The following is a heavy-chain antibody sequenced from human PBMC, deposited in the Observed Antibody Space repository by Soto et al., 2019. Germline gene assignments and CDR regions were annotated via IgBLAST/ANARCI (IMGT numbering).Heavy chain of an antibody. CDR3: ARVRGGYSGHDYDY. CDR2: IIPIFGTQ. CDR1: GGTFNSHA. J-gene: IGHJ4*02. Sequence: GASVKVSCKASGGTFNSHAINWVRQAPGQGLEWMGGIIPIFGTQNYAQKFQGRVTITADESTSTAYMELSSLRSADTAVYYCARVRGGYSGHDYDYWGQGTLVTVSS. V-gene: IGHV1-69*13. D-gene: IGHD5-12*01.